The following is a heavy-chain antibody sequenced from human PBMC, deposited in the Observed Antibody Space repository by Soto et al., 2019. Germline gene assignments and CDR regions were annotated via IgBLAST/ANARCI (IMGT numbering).Heavy chain of an antibody. J-gene: IGHJ6*02. CDR1: GYSVTSSDCY. CDR3: APLSVSLSGPYGIHV. CDR2: MFYSGLT. D-gene: IGHD2-15*01. Sequence: PSETLSLTCSVSGYSVTSSDCYWAWIRQPPGKGLEWIGSMFYSGLTYYNPSLKSRVTLSVDTSRNQFSVRLNSVTAADTAVYYCAPLSVSLSGPYGIHVWGQGTTVT. V-gene: IGHV4-39*01.